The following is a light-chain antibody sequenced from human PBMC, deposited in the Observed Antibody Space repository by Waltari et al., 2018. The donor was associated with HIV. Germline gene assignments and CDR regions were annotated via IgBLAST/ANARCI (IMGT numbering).Light chain of an antibody. CDR2: MVS. CDR1: PSLVYSYANTS. CDR3: MQVTQLLT. J-gene: IGKJ4*01. Sequence: DVVLTQSPLSLPVTLGQPASISCRSSPSLVYSYANTSLNWFQQRPGQSPRRLIYMVSNRDSGVPDRFSGSGSGTDFSLKISRGEAEDVGIYDGMQVTQLLTFGGGTKVDI. V-gene: IGKV2-30*01.